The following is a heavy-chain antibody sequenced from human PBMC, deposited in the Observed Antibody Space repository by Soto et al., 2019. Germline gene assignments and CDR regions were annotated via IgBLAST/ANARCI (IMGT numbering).Heavy chain of an antibody. D-gene: IGHD3-3*01. CDR1: GGSISSSSYY. V-gene: IGHV4-39*01. Sequence: QLQLQESGPGLVKPSETLSLTCTVSGGSISSSSYYWGWIRQPPGKGLEWIGSIYYSGRTYYNPSLKKQVTISADTSKTQFPLKLSTVTAADTAVYYCARCPYDFWSGHSRFDYWGQGTLVTVSS. CDR2: IYYSGRT. CDR3: ARCPYDFWSGHSRFDY. J-gene: IGHJ4*02.